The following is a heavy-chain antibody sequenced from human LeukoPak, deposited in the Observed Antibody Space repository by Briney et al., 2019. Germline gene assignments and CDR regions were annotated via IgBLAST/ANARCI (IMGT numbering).Heavy chain of an antibody. CDR2: IKSKTDGGTT. D-gene: IGHD3-22*01. Sequence: GGSLRLSRAASGFTFSNAWMSWVRQAPGKGLEWVGRIKSKTDGGTTDYAAPVKGRFTISRDDSKNTLYLQMNSLKTEDTAVYYCTSRGYYYDSSGYSHYFDYWGQGTLVTVSS. CDR3: TSRGYYYDSSGYSHYFDY. J-gene: IGHJ4*02. CDR1: GFTFSNAW. V-gene: IGHV3-15*01.